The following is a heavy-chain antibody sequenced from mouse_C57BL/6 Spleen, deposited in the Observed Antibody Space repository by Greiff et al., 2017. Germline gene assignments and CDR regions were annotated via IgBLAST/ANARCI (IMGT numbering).Heavy chain of an antibody. CDR1: GYTFTSYG. V-gene: IGHV1-81*01. CDR2: IYPRSGNT. J-gene: IGHJ4*01. CDR3: GREGNYDGDDGNYYDMDY. Sequence: VQLQQSGAELVRPGASVKLSCKASGYTFTSYGISWVKQRTGQGLEWIGEIYPRSGNTNYNEKFKGKATLTADTSSSTAYMELRSLTSEDSAVYFCGREGNYDGDDGNYYDMDYWGQGTSVTVST. D-gene: IGHD2-2*01.